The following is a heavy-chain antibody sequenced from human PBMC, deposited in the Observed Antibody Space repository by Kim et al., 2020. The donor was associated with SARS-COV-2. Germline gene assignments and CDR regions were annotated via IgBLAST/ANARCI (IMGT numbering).Heavy chain of an antibody. J-gene: IGHJ1*01. CDR2: INHSGST. CDR3: ASCDSSGYKYFQH. D-gene: IGHD3-22*01. CDR1: GGSFSGYY. V-gene: IGHV4-34*01. Sequence: SETLSLTCAVYGGSFSGYYWSWIRQPPGKGLEWIGEINHSGSTNYNPSLKSRVTISVDTSKNQFSLKLSSVTAADTAVYYCASCDSSGYKYFQHWGQGTLVTGSS.